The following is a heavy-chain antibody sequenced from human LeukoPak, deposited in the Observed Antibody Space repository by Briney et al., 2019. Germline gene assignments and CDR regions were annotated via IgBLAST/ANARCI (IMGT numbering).Heavy chain of an antibody. CDR1: GYTFTSYY. V-gene: IGHV1-46*01. Sequence: ASVKVSCKASGYTFTSYYMHWVRQAPGQGLEWMGIINPSGGSTSYAQKFQGRVTMTRDTSTSTVYMELSSLRSEDTAVYYCARDWADYDSSGYYVFWGQGTLVTVSS. CDR3: ARDWADYDSSGYYVF. D-gene: IGHD3-22*01. CDR2: INPSGGST. J-gene: IGHJ4*02.